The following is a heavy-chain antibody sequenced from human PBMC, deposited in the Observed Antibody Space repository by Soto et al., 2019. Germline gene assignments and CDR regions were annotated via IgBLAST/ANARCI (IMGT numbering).Heavy chain of an antibody. CDR1: GFTFSTYA. V-gene: IGHV3-23*01. Sequence: PGGSLRLSCAASGFTFSTYAMSWVRQAPGKGLEWVSSISGSGGNTYYADSVKGRFTISRDNSKTTLYLQMNSLRAEDTAVYYCAKDQEVVAAVSHLDYWGQGTLVTVSS. CDR3: AKDQEVVAAVSHLDY. CDR2: ISGSGGNT. D-gene: IGHD2-15*01. J-gene: IGHJ4*02.